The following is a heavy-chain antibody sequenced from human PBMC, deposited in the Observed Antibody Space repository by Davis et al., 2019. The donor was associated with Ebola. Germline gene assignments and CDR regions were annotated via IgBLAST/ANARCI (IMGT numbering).Heavy chain of an antibody. Sequence: GESLKISCAASGFSFSYFYMSGVRQAPGKGLEWLSMIHSVSGIFYADPVRGRFTISADTSKNTLYLQMNSLRVDDTAVYYCATRGPWGQGTLVTVSS. CDR3: ATRGP. J-gene: IGHJ5*02. CDR1: GFSFSYFY. D-gene: IGHD3-10*01. V-gene: IGHV3-53*01. CDR2: IHSVSGI.